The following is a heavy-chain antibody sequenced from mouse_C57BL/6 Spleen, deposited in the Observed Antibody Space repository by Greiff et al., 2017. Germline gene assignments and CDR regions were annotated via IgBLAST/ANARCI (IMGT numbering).Heavy chain of an antibody. J-gene: IGHJ3*01. V-gene: IGHV1-72*01. D-gene: IGHD3-2*02. CDR3: AREVGTAQAVSWFAY. CDR2: IDPNSGGT. Sequence: VQLQQPGAELVKPGASVKLSCKASGYIFTSYWMHWVKQRPGRGLEWIGRIDPNSGGTKYNEKFKSKATLTVDKPSSTAYMQLSSLTSEDSAVYYCAREVGTAQAVSWFAYWGQGTLVTVSA. CDR1: GYIFTSYW.